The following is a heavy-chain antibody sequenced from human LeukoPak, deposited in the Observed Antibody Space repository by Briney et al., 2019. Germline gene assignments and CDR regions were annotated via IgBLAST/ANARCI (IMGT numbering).Heavy chain of an antibody. V-gene: IGHV3-21*01. CDR2: ISSSSRYI. J-gene: IGHJ4*02. CDR1: GFTFSSYS. CDR3: ARDSVSYCSGGSCFDY. D-gene: IGHD2-15*01. Sequence: GGSLRLSCAASGFTFSSYSMNWVRQAPGKGLEWVSSISSSSRYIYYADSVKGRFTISRDNAKNSLYLQMNSLRAADTAVYYCARDSVSYCSGGSCFDYWGQGTLVTVSS.